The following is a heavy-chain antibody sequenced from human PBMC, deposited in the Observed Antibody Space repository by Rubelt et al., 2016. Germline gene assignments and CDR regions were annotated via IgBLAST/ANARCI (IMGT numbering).Heavy chain of an antibody. CDR3: ARMLWFGDIYYYGMDV. D-gene: IGHD3-10*01. V-gene: IGHV1-69*02. Sequence: NYAQKFQGRVTITADKATSTANMELGSLRSEDTAVYYCARMLWFGDIYYYGMDVWGQGTTVTVSS. J-gene: IGHJ6*02.